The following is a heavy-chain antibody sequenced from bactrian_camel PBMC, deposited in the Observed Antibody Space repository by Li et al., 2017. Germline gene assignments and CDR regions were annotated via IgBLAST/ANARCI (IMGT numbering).Heavy chain of an antibody. J-gene: IGHJ4*01. D-gene: IGHD5*01. CDR3: ATTGFDY. Sequence: HVQLVESGGGSVQPGGSLTLSCAASGFTFSTYDMSWVRQAPGKGLEWVCSINSDGTNTYCADSVKGRFIVSRDNAKNTVCLQMNSLKAEDTALYYCATTGFDYWSQGTQVTVS. CDR2: INSDGTNT. V-gene: IGHV3-2*01. CDR1: GFTFSTYD.